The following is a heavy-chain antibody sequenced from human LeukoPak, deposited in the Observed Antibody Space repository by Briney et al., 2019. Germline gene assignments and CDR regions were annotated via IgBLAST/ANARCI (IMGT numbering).Heavy chain of an antibody. CDR1: GYTFTNYD. CDR3: ATGGPYGSVLRPSSV. CDR2: MNPNSGNT. D-gene: IGHD3-10*01. J-gene: IGHJ6*02. V-gene: IGHV1-8*01. Sequence: ASVKVSCKASGYTFTNYDINWVRQATGQGLEWMGWMNPNSGNTGSAQKFQGRVTMTRNTSISTAYMELSSLRSEDTAVYYCATGGPYGSVLRPSSVWGQGTTVTVSS.